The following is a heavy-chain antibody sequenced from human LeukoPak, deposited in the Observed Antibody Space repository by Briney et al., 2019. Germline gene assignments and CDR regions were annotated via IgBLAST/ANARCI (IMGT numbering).Heavy chain of an antibody. CDR3: VRGRGSYGWFDP. Sequence: GVLRLSCAASGSTSSSYWMHWVRQVPGKGLVWVSRISGDGTARNYADSVKGRFTISRDDAKNTVDLQMNSLRGEDTAVYYCVRGRGSYGWFDPWGQGTLVTVSS. CDR1: GSTSSSYW. CDR2: ISGDGTAR. V-gene: IGHV3-74*01. D-gene: IGHD3-10*01. J-gene: IGHJ5*02.